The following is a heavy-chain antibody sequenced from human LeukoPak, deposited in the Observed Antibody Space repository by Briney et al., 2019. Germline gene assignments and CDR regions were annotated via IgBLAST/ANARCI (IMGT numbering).Heavy chain of an antibody. D-gene: IGHD6-13*01. CDR3: ATTVLTPTSSSWYNYHYYYYMDV. CDR2: IIPMFGTA. CDR1: GGTFTSYA. V-gene: IGHV1-69*06. J-gene: IGHJ6*03. Sequence: ASVKVSCKASGGTFTSYAISWVRQAPGQGLEWMGGIIPMFGTANYAQKFQGRVTITSDKSTSTAYMELSSLRSEDTAGYYCATTVLTPTSSSWYNYHYYYYMDVWGKGTTVTVSS.